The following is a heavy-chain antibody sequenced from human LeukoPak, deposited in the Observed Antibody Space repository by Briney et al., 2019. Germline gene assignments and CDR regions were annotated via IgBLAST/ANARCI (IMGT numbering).Heavy chain of an antibody. CDR2: IYYSGST. Sequence: PSETLSLTCIVSGDSINSRTYYWGWIRQPPGKGLEWIGYIYYSGSTNYNPSLKSRVTISVDTSKNQFSLKLSSVTAADTAVYYCASGFAAGDDAFDIWGQGTMVTVSS. D-gene: IGHD3-10*01. J-gene: IGHJ3*02. CDR3: ASGFAAGDDAFDI. CDR1: GDSINSRTYY. V-gene: IGHV4-61*05.